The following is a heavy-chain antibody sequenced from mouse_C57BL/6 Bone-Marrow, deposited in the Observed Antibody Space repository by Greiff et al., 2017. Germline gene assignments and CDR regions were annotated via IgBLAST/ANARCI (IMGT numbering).Heavy chain of an antibody. J-gene: IGHJ2*01. D-gene: IGHD1-1*01. CDR2: ISYDGSN. CDR1: GYSITSGYY. Sequence: DVKLQESGPGLVKPSQSLSLTCSVTGYSITSGYYWNWIRQFPGNKLEWMGYISYDGSNNYNPSLQNRISITRDTSKNQFFLKLNSVTTEDTATYSCARGTTVVATDFDYWGQGTTLTVSS. CDR3: ARGTTVVATDFDY. V-gene: IGHV3-6*01.